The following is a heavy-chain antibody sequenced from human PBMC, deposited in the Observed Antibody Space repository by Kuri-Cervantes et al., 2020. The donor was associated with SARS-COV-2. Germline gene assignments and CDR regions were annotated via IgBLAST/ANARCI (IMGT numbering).Heavy chain of an antibody. CDR3: ARLGSSSTSYALDV. CDR2: MYPDDADT. J-gene: IGHJ6*02. Sequence: ETLSLTCEASGYKFTNYWIGWVRQMPGKGLEWMGIMYPDDADTRYRPSFRGQVTISADKSTNTAYLQWRSLKASDTAKYYCARLGSSSTSYALDVWGQGTTVTVSS. CDR1: GYKFTNYW. V-gene: IGHV5-51*01. D-gene: IGHD6-13*01.